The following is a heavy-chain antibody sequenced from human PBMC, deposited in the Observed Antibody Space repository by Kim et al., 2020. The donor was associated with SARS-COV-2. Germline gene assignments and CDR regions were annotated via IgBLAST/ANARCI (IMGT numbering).Heavy chain of an antibody. V-gene: IGHV4-59*01. CDR1: GGSISSYY. J-gene: IGHJ5*02. CDR3: ARWSRLFHP. CDR2: IYYSGST. Sequence: SETLSLTCTVSGGSISSYYWSWIRQRQGKGLEWIGYIYYSGSTHYNPSLKSRVTISVDTSKNQFSLKLSSVTAADTAVYYCARWSRLFHPWGQGTMVTVSS.